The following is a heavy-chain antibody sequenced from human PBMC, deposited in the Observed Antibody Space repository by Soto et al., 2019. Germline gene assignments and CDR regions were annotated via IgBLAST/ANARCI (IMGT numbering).Heavy chain of an antibody. CDR2: IIPILGIA. D-gene: IGHD5-12*01. Sequence: QVQLVQSGAEVKKPGSSVKVSCKASGGTFSSYTISWVRQAPGQGLEWMGRIIPILGIANYAQKFQGRVTITADKSTSTAYMELSSLRSEYTAVYYCARVVASSQILDYWGQGTLVTVSS. CDR1: GGTFSSYT. V-gene: IGHV1-69*02. J-gene: IGHJ4*02. CDR3: ARVVASSQILDY.